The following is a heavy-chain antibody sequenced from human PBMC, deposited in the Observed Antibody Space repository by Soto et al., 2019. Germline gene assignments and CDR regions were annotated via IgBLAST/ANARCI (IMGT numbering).Heavy chain of an antibody. CDR3: AREGVAPYYYYGMDV. J-gene: IGHJ6*02. V-gene: IGHV1-18*01. D-gene: IGHD5-12*01. CDR2: ISSYNGDT. Sequence: QVQLVQSGAEVKKPGASVKVSCKASGYTFTRSGISWVRQAPGQGPEWMGWISSYNGDTKYSQTVQGRVTMTTDTPTSTAYMELRTLRSADTAVYYCAREGVAPYYYYGMDVWGQGTPVTVSS. CDR1: GYTFTRSG.